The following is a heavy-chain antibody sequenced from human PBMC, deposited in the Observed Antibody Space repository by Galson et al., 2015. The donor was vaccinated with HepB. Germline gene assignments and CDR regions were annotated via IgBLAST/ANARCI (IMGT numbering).Heavy chain of an antibody. CDR2: IRSKTYGGTT. Sequence: SLRLSCAASGFTFGDYAMSWFRQAPGKGLEWVGFIRSKTYGGTTEYAASVKGRFTISRDDSKSIAYLHMNSLKTEDTAVYYCTRDAVYVDIVATPPYYFDYWGQGTLVTVSS. CDR3: TRDAVYVDIVATPPYYFDY. CDR1: GFTFGDYA. D-gene: IGHD5-12*01. J-gene: IGHJ4*02. V-gene: IGHV3-49*03.